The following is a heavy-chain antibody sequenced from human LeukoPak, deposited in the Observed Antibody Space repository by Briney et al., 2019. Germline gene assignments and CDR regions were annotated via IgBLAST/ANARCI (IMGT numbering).Heavy chain of an antibody. Sequence: GGSLRLSCSASGFTSSDYDMNWIRQAPGKGLEWVSYIRNSGTTIYDADSVKGRFTTSRDNAKNSLYLQMNSLRAEDTAVYYCAREGRGYYGDFDYWGQGTLVTVSS. CDR3: AREGRGYYGDFDY. CDR1: GFTSSDYD. CDR2: IRNSGTTI. J-gene: IGHJ4*02. V-gene: IGHV3-11*01. D-gene: IGHD3-22*01.